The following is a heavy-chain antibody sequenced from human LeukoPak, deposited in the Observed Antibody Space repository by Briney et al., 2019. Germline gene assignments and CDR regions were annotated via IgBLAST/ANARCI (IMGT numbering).Heavy chain of an antibody. J-gene: IGHJ4*02. Sequence: KPGGSLRLSCAASGFTFSSYGMHWVRQAPGKGLEWVSSISSSSSSIYYADSVKGQFTISRDNAKNSLYLQMNNLRVEDTAVYYCARGPSCSSVSCYTTGLFDYWGRGTLVTVSS. V-gene: IGHV3-21*01. CDR3: ARGPSCSSVSCYTTGLFDY. D-gene: IGHD2-15*01. CDR1: GFTFSSYG. CDR2: ISSSSSSI.